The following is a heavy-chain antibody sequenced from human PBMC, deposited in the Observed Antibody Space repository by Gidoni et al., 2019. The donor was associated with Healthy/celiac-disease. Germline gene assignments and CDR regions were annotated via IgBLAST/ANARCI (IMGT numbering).Heavy chain of an antibody. V-gene: IGHV4-39*07. CDR3: ARDGIGWLQEAFDY. Sequence: QLQLQESGPGLVKPSETLSLTCTVSGGSISSSSYYWGWIRQPPGKGLEWIGSIYYSGSTYYNPSLKSRVTIPVDTSKNQFSLKLSSVTAADTAVYYCARDGIGWLQEAFDYWGQGTLVTVSS. D-gene: IGHD5-12*01. CDR1: GGSISSSSYY. CDR2: IYYSGST. J-gene: IGHJ4*02.